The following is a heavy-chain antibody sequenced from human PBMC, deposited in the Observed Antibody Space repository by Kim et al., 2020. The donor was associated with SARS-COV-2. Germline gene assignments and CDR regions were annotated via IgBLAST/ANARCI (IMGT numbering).Heavy chain of an antibody. CDR3: ARVEGSGSVGVDY. D-gene: IGHD3-10*01. V-gene: IGHV3-74*01. J-gene: IGHJ4*02. CDR1: GFTFSSYW. Sequence: GGSLRLSCAASGFTFSSYWMHWVRQAPGKGLVWVSRINSDGSSTSYADSVKGRFTISRDNAKNTLYLQMNSLRAEDTAVYYCARVEGSGSVGVDYWGQGTLVTVSS. CDR2: INSDGSST.